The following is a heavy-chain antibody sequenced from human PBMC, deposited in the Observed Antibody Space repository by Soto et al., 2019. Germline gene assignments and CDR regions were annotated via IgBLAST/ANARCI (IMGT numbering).Heavy chain of an antibody. D-gene: IGHD3-3*01. CDR2: IDTSGTKI. V-gene: IGHV3-11*01. CDR3: ASHYDMWSGYLSPVDY. CDR1: GYTFSDYY. Sequence: QVQLVESGGDLVKPGGSLRLSCAASGYTFSDYYMSWIRQAPGKGLEWISYIDTSGTKIYYADSVTGRFTITRDNAKNSLYLGMNSLRDEDTAVYYCASHYDMWSGYLSPVDYWGQGTLVTVSS. J-gene: IGHJ4*02.